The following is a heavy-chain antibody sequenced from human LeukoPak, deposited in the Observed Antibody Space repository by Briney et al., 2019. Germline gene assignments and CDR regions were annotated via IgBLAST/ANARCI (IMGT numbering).Heavy chain of an antibody. CDR1: GFTLGDYA. D-gene: IGHD3-10*01. CDR3: TTAMVRGVIMLDY. J-gene: IGHJ4*02. V-gene: IGHV3-49*04. CDR2: IRSKAYGGTT. Sequence: QPGGSLRLSCTASGFTLGDYAMSWVRQAPGKGLEWVGFIRSKAYGGTTEYAASVKGRFTISRDDSKSIAYLQMNSLKTEDTAVYYCTTAMVRGVIMLDYWGQGTLVTVSS.